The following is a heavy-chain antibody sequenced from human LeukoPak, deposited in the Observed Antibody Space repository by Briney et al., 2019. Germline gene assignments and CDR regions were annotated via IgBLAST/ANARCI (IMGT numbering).Heavy chain of an antibody. Sequence: SETLSLTCAVYGGSFSGYYWSWIRQPPGKGLEWIGSIFHTGSTYHNPSLKSRVTISVDTSKNQFSLKPNSVTAADTAVYYCAKDGWQWPTYYMDVWGKGTTVTVSS. V-gene: IGHV4-34*12. CDR3: AKDGWQWPTYYMDV. CDR1: GGSFSGYY. CDR2: IFHTGST. J-gene: IGHJ6*03. D-gene: IGHD6-19*01.